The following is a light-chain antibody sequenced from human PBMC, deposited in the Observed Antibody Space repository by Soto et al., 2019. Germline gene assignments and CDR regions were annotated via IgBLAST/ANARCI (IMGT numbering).Light chain of an antibody. J-gene: IGKJ2*01. CDR1: QSVSSN. CDR2: GAS. CDR3: QQYNNWPPYT. Sequence: EIVMTQSPATLSVSPGERATLSCSASQSVSSNLAWYQQKPGQAPRLIIYGASTRATGIPARFSGSGSGTEFTLTLRSMQSEDFAVYYCQQYNNWPPYTFGQGTELEIK. V-gene: IGKV3-15*01.